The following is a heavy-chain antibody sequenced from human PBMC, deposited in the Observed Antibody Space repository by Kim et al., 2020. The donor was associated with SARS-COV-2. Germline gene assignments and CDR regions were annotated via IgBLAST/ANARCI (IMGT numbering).Heavy chain of an antibody. CDR3: STYNN. V-gene: IGHV3-15*01. D-gene: IGHD1-1*01. CDR1: GFPFSKAW. CDR2: IKSKTDGVKT. J-gene: IGHJ4*02. Sequence: GGSLRLSCAASGFPFSKAWLSWVRQAPGKGLEWVGRIKSKTDGVKTDYAAPVKGRFTIARDDSKNTVYLQMNSLKTEDTADYYCSTYNNWGQGTLVTVSS.